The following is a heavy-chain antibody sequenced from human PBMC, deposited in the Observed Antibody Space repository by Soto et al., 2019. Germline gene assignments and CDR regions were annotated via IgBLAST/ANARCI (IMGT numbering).Heavy chain of an antibody. Sequence: SETLSLTCSVSGYSVSSSDYYWAWIRQPPGKGLEWIGSMFYSGLTYYNPSLKSRVTLSVDTSKNQFSVRLNSVTAADTAVYYSPPLSVSLTGPSGIHVWDQGTTVTAS. CDR3: PPLSVSLTGPSGIHV. CDR1: GYSVSSSDYY. D-gene: IGHD2-21*01. J-gene: IGHJ6*02. CDR2: MFYSGLT. V-gene: IGHV4-39*01.